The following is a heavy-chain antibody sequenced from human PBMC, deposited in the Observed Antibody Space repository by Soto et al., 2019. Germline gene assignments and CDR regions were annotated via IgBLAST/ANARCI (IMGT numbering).Heavy chain of an antibody. V-gene: IGHV1-69*13. J-gene: IGHJ6*02. D-gene: IGHD2-2*01. CDR1: GGTFSSYA. CDR2: IIPIFGTA. Sequence: SVKLSCKASGGTFSSYAISWVRQAPGQGLEWMGGIIPIFGTANYAQKFQGRVTITADESTSTAYMELSSLRSEDTAVYYCARDLRIVVVPATEHYGMDVWGQGPTVTVSS. CDR3: ARDLRIVVVPATEHYGMDV.